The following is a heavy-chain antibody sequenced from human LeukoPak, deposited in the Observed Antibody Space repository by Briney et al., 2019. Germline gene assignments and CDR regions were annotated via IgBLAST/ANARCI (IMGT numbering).Heavy chain of an antibody. D-gene: IGHD1-14*01. CDR1: GYTFTSYG. V-gene: IGHV1-18*01. CDR2: ISAYNGNT. J-gene: IGHJ5*02. Sequence: ASVKVSCKASGYTFTSYGISWVRQAPGQGLEWMGWISAYNGNTNYAQKFQGRVTMTTDTSTSTAYMELRSLRSDDTAMYYCARDIKRSRARWENLGFDPWGQGTLVTVSS. CDR3: ARDIKRSRARWENLGFDP.